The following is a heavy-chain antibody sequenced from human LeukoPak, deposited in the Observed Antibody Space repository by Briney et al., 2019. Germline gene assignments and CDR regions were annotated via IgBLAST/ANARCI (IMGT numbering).Heavy chain of an antibody. CDR3: AREYSSSSGTWFDP. CDR2: IIPIFGTA. V-gene: IGHV1-69*01. CDR1: GGTFSSYA. D-gene: IGHD6-6*01. J-gene: IGHJ5*02. Sequence: ASVKVSCKASGGTFSSYAISWVRQAPGQGLEWMGGIIPIFGTANYAQKFQGRVTITADESTSTAYMELSSLRSEDTAVYSCAREYSSSSGTWFDPWGQGTLVTVSS.